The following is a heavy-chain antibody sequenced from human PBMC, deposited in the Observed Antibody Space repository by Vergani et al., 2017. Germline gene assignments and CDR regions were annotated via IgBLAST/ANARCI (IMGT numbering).Heavy chain of an antibody. CDR3: AKDRGYSYGLFDY. J-gene: IGHJ4*02. D-gene: IGHD5-18*01. V-gene: IGHV3-23*04. Sequence: EVQLVESGGGLVQPGRSLRLSCAASGFTFSSYAMSWVRQAPGKGLEWVSAISGSGGSTYYADSVKGRFTISSDNSKNTLYLQMNSLRAEDTAVYYCAKDRGYSYGLFDYWGQGTLVTVSS. CDR1: GFTFSSYA. CDR2: ISGSGGST.